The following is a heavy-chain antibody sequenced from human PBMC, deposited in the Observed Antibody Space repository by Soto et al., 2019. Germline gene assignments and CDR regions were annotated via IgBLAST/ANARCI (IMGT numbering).Heavy chain of an antibody. Sequence: GASVKVSCKASGYTFTSYGISWVRQAPGQGLEWMGWISAYNGNTNYAQKLQGRVTMTTDTSTRKAYMELRSLRSDDTAVYFCGRDVGSSGPGRYNWFAPWGQGTLVTVSS. V-gene: IGHV1-18*01. CDR3: GRDVGSSGPGRYNWFAP. D-gene: IGHD3-22*01. CDR1: GYTFTSYG. J-gene: IGHJ5*02. CDR2: ISAYNGNT.